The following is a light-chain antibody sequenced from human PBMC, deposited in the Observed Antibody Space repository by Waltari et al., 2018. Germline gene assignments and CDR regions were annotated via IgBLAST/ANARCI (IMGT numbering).Light chain of an antibody. CDR2: GNS. Sequence: QSVLTQPPPVSGAPGQRVTISCTGSSSNLGAGYDGPWYQQLPGTAPKRLIYGNSNRPSGVPDRFSGSKSGTSASLAITGLQAEDEADYYCQSYDSSLSGYVVFGGGTKLTVL. V-gene: IGLV1-40*01. J-gene: IGLJ2*01. CDR3: QSYDSSLSGYVV. CDR1: SSNLGAGYD.